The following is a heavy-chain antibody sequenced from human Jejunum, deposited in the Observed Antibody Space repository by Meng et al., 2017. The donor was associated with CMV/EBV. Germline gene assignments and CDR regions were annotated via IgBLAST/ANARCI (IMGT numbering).Heavy chain of an antibody. D-gene: IGHD4-23*01. CDR2: TQYGSGNT. V-gene: IGHV1-46*01. CDR3: ARDTNS. J-gene: IGHJ4*02. Sequence: SVKVSCKASAYTVTNSYMHWVRQAPGQGLEWMGLTQYGSGNTYYTPRFQGRVTMTTDTSTSTDYLELSSLTSDDTAVYYCARDTNSWGQGTLVTVSS. CDR1: AYTVTNSY.